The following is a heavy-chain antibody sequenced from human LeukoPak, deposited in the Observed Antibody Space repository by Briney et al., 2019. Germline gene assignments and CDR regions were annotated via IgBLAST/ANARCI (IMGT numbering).Heavy chain of an antibody. J-gene: IGHJ4*02. V-gene: IGHV1-18*01. Sequence: ASVKVSCKASGYTFTSYGISWVRQAPGQGLEWMGWISAYNGNTNYAQKLQGRVTMTTDTSTSTAYTELRSLRSDDTAVYYCARDPGWRYCSGGSCYPDYWGQGTLVTVSS. CDR3: ARDPGWRYCSGGSCYPDY. CDR1: GYTFTSYG. CDR2: ISAYNGNT. D-gene: IGHD2-15*01.